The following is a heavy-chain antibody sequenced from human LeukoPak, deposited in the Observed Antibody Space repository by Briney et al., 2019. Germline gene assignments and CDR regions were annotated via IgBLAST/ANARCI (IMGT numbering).Heavy chain of an antibody. CDR1: GFTFSSYG. J-gene: IGHJ4*02. CDR2: IWYDGSNK. V-gene: IGHV3-33*01. CDR3: ARGWYSSSWYPDYGDY. D-gene: IGHD6-13*01. Sequence: GGSLRLSCAASGFTFSSYGMQWVRQAPGKGLEWVAVIWYDGSNKYYADSVKGRFTISRDNSKNTLYLQMNSLRAEDTAVYYCARGWYSSSWYPDYGDYWGQGTLVTVSS.